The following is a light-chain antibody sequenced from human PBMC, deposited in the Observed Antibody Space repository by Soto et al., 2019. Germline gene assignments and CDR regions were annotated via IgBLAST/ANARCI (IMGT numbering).Light chain of an antibody. CDR2: DAS. V-gene: IGKV1-5*01. CDR1: QSISSW. Sequence: DIQMTQSPSTLSASVGDRVTITCRASQSISSWLAWYQQKPGKAPKLLIYDASKLESGVPSRFSGSGSGTEFTLTISSLQPDDFATYYCQQYNSYPITVGQGTRLEIK. CDR3: QQYNSYPIT. J-gene: IGKJ5*01.